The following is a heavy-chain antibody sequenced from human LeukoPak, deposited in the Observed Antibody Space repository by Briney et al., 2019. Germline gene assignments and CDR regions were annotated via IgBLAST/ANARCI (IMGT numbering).Heavy chain of an antibody. Sequence: ASVKVSCKTFTGSYMHWVRQAPGQGLEWMGRIDPNSGGTTYAQKFQGRLTMTSDTSISTIYLELSSLRSDDTAVYYCARERVGLTWGQGTLVTVS. J-gene: IGHJ5*02. D-gene: IGHD2-15*01. CDR2: IDPNSGGT. CDR3: ARERVGLT. CDR1: TGSY. V-gene: IGHV1-2*06.